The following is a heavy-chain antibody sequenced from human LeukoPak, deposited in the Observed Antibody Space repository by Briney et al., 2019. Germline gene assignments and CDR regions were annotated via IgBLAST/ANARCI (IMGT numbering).Heavy chain of an antibody. V-gene: IGHV4-59*11. Sequence: PSETLSLTCTVSGGSISSHYWSWIRQPPGKGLEWIGYIYYSGSTNYNSSLKSRVTISVDTSKNQFSLKLSSVTAADTAVYYCARVGDYYYGSGSYFNPLDYWGQGTLVTVSS. J-gene: IGHJ4*02. D-gene: IGHD3-10*01. CDR1: GGSISSHY. CDR2: IYYSGST. CDR3: ARVGDYYYGSGSYFNPLDY.